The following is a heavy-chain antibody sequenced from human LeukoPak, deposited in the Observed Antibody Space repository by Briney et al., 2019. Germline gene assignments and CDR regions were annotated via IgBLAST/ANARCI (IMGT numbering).Heavy chain of an antibody. V-gene: IGHV1-2*02. J-gene: IGHJ4*02. D-gene: IGHD3-22*01. Sequence: ASVKVSCKASGYTFTGYYMHWVRQAPGQGLEWMGWINPNSGGTNYAQKFQGRVTMIRDTSISTAYMELSRLRSDDTAVYYCARDLGRGTYDSSGYPAYWGQGTLVTVSS. CDR3: ARDLGRGTYDSSGYPAY. CDR2: INPNSGGT. CDR1: GYTFTGYY.